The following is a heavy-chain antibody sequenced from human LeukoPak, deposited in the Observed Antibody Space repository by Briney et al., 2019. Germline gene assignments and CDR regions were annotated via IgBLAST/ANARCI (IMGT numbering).Heavy chain of an antibody. CDR2: FSWNSGSI. Sequence: QPGRSLRLSCAASGFVFDDYAMHWVRQAPGKGLEWVSRFSWNSGSIGYADSVKGRFTIPRDNAKNSLYLQMNSLRAEDTALYYCAKSAYSGDYYYYMDVWGKGTTVTVSS. CDR3: AKSAYSGDYYYYMDV. D-gene: IGHD2-21*01. CDR1: GFVFDDYA. V-gene: IGHV3-9*01. J-gene: IGHJ6*03.